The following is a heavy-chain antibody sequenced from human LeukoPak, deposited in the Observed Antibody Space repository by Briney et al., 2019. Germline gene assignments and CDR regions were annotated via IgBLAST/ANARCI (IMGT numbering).Heavy chain of an antibody. J-gene: IGHJ6*02. CDR2: INHSGST. Sequence: SETLSLTCAVYGGSFSGYYWSWIRQPPGKGLVWIGEINHSGSTNYNPSLKSRVTISVDTSKNQFSLKLSSVTAADTAVYYCARGQGSGWRYYYYGMDVWGQGTTVTVSS. CDR3: ARGQGSGWRYYYYGMDV. V-gene: IGHV4-34*01. CDR1: GGSFSGYY. D-gene: IGHD6-19*01.